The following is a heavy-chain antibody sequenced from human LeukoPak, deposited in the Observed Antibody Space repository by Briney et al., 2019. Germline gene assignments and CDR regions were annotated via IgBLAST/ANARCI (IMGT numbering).Heavy chain of an antibody. V-gene: IGHV4-59*12. CDR1: GGSISSYF. CDR2: IYYTGST. Sequence: PSETLSLTCTISGGSISSYFWSWIRQPPGKGLEWIGYIYYTGSTNYNPSLKSRVIISLDTSKNQFSLKLSSVTAADTAVYYCARRGSRLYDYWGQGTLVTVSS. CDR3: ARRGSRLYDY. J-gene: IGHJ4*02. D-gene: IGHD2-15*01.